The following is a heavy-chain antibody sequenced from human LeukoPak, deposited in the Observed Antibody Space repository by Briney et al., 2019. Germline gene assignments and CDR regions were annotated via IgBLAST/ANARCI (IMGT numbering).Heavy chain of an antibody. J-gene: IGHJ5*02. CDR2: IYYSGST. Sequence: SETLSLTCAVYGGSFSGYYWGWIRQPPGKGLEWIGSIYYSGSTYYNPSLKSRVTISVDTSKNQFSLKLSSVTAADTAVYYCARHGNSNYVSWFDPWGQGTLVTVSS. CDR3: ARHGNSNYVSWFDP. D-gene: IGHD4-11*01. V-gene: IGHV4-39*01. CDR1: GGSFSGYY.